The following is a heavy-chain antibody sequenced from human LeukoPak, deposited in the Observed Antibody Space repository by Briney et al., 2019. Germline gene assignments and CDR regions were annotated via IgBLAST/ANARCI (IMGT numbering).Heavy chain of an antibody. CDR3: ARGGWYSEIQLWLGGAFDI. CDR1: GYTFTSYG. J-gene: IGHJ3*02. D-gene: IGHD5-18*01. V-gene: IGHV1-18*01. Sequence: GASVKVSCKASGYTFTSYGISWVRQAPGQGLEWMGWISPYNGNTNYAQKLQGRVTMTTDTSTSTAYMELRSLRSDDTAVYYCARGGWYSEIQLWLGGAFDIWGQGTMVTVSS. CDR2: ISPYNGNT.